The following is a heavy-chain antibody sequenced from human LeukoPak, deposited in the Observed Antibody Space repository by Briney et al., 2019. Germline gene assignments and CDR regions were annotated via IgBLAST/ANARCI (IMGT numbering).Heavy chain of an antibody. CDR2: ISGSGSTI. V-gene: IGHV3-11*01. J-gene: IGHJ4*02. CDR3: ARRYTSGWTFDY. D-gene: IGHD6-25*01. CDR1: GFTFSDYY. Sequence: GGSLRLSCAVSGFTFSDYYMSWIRQAPGKGLEGVSYISGSGSTIYYADSVKGRFTISRDNAENSLYLQMDSLRAEDTAVYYCARRYTSGWTFDYWGQGTLVTVS.